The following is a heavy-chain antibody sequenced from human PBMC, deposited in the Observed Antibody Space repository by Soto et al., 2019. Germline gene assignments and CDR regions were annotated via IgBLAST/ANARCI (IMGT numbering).Heavy chain of an antibody. V-gene: IGHV4-59*08. D-gene: IGHD2-2*02. CDR2: IYYSGST. CDR3: ARHSNRNKGLYFLDY. CDR1: GGSVSSYD. Sequence: SETLSLTCTVAGGSVSSYDCSWIRQSPGKGLEWIGFIYYSGSTKYKPSLKSRVTISVDTSKDQFSLKVSSATAADTAVYYCARHSNRNKGLYFLDYRSLRAPVTVSS. J-gene: IGHJ4*02.